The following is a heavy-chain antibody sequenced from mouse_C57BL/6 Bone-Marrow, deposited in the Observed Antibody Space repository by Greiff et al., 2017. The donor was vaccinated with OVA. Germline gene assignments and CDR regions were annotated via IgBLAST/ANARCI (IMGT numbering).Heavy chain of an antibody. CDR3: ARDPITTVVRDYAMDY. J-gene: IGHJ4*01. D-gene: IGHD1-1*01. CDR2: ISDGGSYT. Sequence: EVKVVESGGGLVKPGGSLKLSCAASGFTFSSYAMSWVRQTPEKRLEWVATISDGGSYTYYPDNVKGRFTISRDNAKNNLYLQMSHLKSEDTAMYYCARDPITTVVRDYAMDYWGQGTSVTVSS. CDR1: GFTFSSYA. V-gene: IGHV5-4*01.